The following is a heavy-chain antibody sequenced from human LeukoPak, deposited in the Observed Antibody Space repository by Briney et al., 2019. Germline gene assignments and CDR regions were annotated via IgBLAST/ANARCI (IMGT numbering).Heavy chain of an antibody. CDR3: AKDVYYDSSGYRYYFYYMDA. Sequence: GGSLRLSCAASGFTFSSYPMSWVRQAPGKGLEWVSTIGSGDNTYYADSVKGRCTISRDKSKNTPDLQMNSLRAEDTAVYYCAKDVYYDSSGYRYYFYYMDAWGKGTTVTVSS. CDR1: GFTFSSYP. J-gene: IGHJ6*03. D-gene: IGHD3-22*01. V-gene: IGHV3-23*01. CDR2: IGSGDNT.